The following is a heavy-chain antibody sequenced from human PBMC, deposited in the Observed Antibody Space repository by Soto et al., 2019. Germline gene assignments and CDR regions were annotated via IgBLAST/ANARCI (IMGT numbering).Heavy chain of an antibody. V-gene: IGHV4-39*07. CDR2: IYYDGNT. CDR3: ARRERAAGTDWWFDP. J-gene: IGHJ5*02. D-gene: IGHD6-13*01. Sequence: PSETLSLTCTVSGGSISSSSYYWGWIRQPPGKGLEWIGSIYYDGNTYYNPSLKSRLSISLDTSKNQFSLMLSSATAADTAVYYCARRERAAGTDWWFDPWGQGTLVTVSS. CDR1: GGSISSSSYY.